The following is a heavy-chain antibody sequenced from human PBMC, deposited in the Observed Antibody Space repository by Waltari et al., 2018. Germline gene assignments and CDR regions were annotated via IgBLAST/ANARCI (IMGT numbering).Heavy chain of an antibody. CDR3: ARSSYWGFDY. Sequence: EVQLVESGGGLVQPGGSLRLSCAASGFTFSSHWMSWVRQAPGKGLEWVANIKPDGSWKYYVDSVKGRFTISRDNAKNSLYLQMNSLRAEDTAVYYCARSSYWGFDYWGQGTLVTVSS. CDR1: GFTFSSHW. V-gene: IGHV3-7*01. J-gene: IGHJ4*02. D-gene: IGHD1-26*01. CDR2: IKPDGSWK.